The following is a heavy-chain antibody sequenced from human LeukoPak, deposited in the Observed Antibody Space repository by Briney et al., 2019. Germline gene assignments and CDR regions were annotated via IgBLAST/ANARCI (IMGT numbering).Heavy chain of an antibody. Sequence: GESLKISCKGSGYSLTSYWIGWVRQMPGKGLEWMGIIYLGDSDTRYSPSFQGQVTISADKSISTAYLQWSSLKASDTAMYYCASGVLLVDGSYYGMDVWGQGTTVTVSS. D-gene: IGHD6-19*01. CDR1: GYSLTSYW. J-gene: IGHJ6*02. CDR2: IYLGDSDT. V-gene: IGHV5-51*01. CDR3: ASGVLLVDGSYYGMDV.